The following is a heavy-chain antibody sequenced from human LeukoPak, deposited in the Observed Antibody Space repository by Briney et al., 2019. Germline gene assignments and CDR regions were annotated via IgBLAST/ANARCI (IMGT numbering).Heavy chain of an antibody. CDR1: GGSVSSGSYY. V-gene: IGHV4-61*02. CDR2: IYTSGST. D-gene: IGHD1-7*01. CDR3: ARASKLPPSGYYYMDV. Sequence: PSETLSLTCTVSGGSVSSGSYYWSWIRQPAGKGLEWIGRIYTSGSTNYNPSLKSRVTISVDTSKNQFSLKPSSVTAADTAVYYCARASKLPPSGYYYMDVWGKGTTVTVSS. J-gene: IGHJ6*03.